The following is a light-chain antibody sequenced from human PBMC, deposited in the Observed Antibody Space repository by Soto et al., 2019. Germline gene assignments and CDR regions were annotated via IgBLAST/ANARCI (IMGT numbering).Light chain of an antibody. CDR2: DTS. J-gene: IGKJ4*01. Sequence: TLSLSPWEGATLSCRASQGIGDTLAWYQQKPGQTPRLLIYDTSIRATGVPARFSGSRSGAEFTLTISSLQSEDFAVYYCQHYVTWPLTFGGGTKVDIK. CDR3: QHYVTWPLT. V-gene: IGKV3-15*01. CDR1: QGIGDT.